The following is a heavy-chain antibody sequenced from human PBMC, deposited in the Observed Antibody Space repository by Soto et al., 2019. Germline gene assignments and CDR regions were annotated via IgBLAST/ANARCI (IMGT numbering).Heavy chain of an antibody. CDR1: GGSISSYY. CDR2: IYYSGST. V-gene: IGHV4-59*01. CDR3: ARAPNRDGYDPYFDY. J-gene: IGHJ4*02. Sequence: PSETLSLTCTVSGGSISSYYWSWIRQPPGKGLEWIGYIYYSGSTNYNPSLKSRVTISVDTSKNQFSLKLSSVTAADTAVYYCARAPNRDGYDPYFDYWGQGTLVTVSS. D-gene: IGHD5-12*01.